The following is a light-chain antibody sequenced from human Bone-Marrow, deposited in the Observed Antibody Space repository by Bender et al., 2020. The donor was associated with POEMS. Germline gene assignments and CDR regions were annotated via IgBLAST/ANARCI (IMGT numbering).Light chain of an antibody. CDR1: SSDVGSFNL. CDR3: CSFAGYNTWV. Sequence: QSALTQPASVSGSPGQSITISCTGTSSDVGSFNLVSWYQQYPTKAPKLMIYEVNKRPSGVSNRFSGSQSGNTASLTISGLQAEDEAHYYCCSFAGYNTWVFGGGTKLTVL. V-gene: IGLV2-23*02. CDR2: EVN. J-gene: IGLJ3*02.